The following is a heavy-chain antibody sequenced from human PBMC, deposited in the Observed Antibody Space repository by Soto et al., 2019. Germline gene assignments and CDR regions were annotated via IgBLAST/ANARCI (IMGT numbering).Heavy chain of an antibody. CDR3: AKSGSGWYHAFDI. CDR2: ISGSGGST. CDR1: GFTFSSYA. V-gene: IGHV3-23*01. Sequence: EVQLLESGGGLVQPGGSLRLSCAASGFTFSSYAMSWVRQAPGKGLEWVSAISGSGGSTYYTDSVKGRFTISRDNSKNTLYLQMNSLRAEDTAVYYCAKSGSGWYHAFDIWGQGTMVTVSS. D-gene: IGHD6-19*01. J-gene: IGHJ3*02.